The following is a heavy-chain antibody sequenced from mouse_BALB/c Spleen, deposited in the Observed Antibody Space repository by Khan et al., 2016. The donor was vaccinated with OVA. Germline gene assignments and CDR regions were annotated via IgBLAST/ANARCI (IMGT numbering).Heavy chain of an antibody. CDR1: GYTFTSYK. CDR3: VREGAVRRSDGWFAY. J-gene: IGHJ3*01. Sequence: VQLQQSRAELARPGASVKMSCKASGYTFTSYKINWVRQRPGQAPEWIGHINPSNDYTNYNQNFKDKATLIVDKSSTTAYMQLSSLTSEDSAVYYCVREGAVRRSDGWFAYWGQGTLVTVSA. CDR2: INPSNDYT. V-gene: IGHV1-4*01.